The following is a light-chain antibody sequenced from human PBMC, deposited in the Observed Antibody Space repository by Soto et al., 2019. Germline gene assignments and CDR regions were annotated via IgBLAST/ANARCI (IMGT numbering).Light chain of an antibody. Sequence: EIVLTQSPGTLSLSPGQTATLSCRASQTVNSNYLAWCQHKHGQSPRLLIYGASRRATGIPDRFSGSVSGTDFTLTITRLEPEDFAVYFCQQYSGLPMTFGQGTRLEIK. J-gene: IGKJ5*01. CDR2: GAS. V-gene: IGKV3-20*01. CDR3: QQYSGLPMT. CDR1: QTVNSNY.